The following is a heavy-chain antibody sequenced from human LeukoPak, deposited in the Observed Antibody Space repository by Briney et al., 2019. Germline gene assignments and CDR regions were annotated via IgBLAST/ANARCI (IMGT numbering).Heavy chain of an antibody. V-gene: IGHV3-30*03. CDR3: ARGGDAFDL. D-gene: IGHD5-12*01. CDR1: GFTFSSYG. Sequence: PGGSLRLSCAASGFTFSSYGMHWVRQAPGKGLEWVAVISYDGSNKYYADSVKGRFTISRDNFKNTLYLQMSSLRAEDTAVYYCARGGDAFDLWGQGTMVTVSS. CDR2: ISYDGSNK. J-gene: IGHJ3*01.